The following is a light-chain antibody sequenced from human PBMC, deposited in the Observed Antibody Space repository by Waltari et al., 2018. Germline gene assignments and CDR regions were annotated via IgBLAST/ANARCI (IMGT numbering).Light chain of an antibody. CDR2: DVR. Sequence: QSGLTQPASVSGSPGQSITISCTGTRSDIGYYNFVSWYQQHPGKAPKLVIFDVRSWPSGGSHRFSGSKSGNTASLTISGLQAEDEAAYYCASYTSANTVLFGGGTKVTVL. CDR1: RSDIGYYNF. V-gene: IGLV2-14*03. J-gene: IGLJ2*01. CDR3: ASYTSANTVL.